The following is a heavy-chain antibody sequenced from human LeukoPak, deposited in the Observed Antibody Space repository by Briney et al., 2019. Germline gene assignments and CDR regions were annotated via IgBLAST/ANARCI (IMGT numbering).Heavy chain of an antibody. Sequence: SWVRQXXGQGLEWMGRIIPILGIANYAQKFQGRVTITADKSTSTAYMELSSLRSEDTAVYYCARDRIAAAGEWGQGTLVTVSS. D-gene: IGHD6-13*01. CDR2: IIPILGIA. J-gene: IGHJ4*02. V-gene: IGHV1-69*04. CDR3: ARDRIAAAGE.